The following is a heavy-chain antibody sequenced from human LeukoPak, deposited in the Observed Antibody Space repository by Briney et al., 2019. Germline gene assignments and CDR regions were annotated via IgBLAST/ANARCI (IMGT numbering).Heavy chain of an antibody. CDR2: ITSRWSTI. V-gene: IGHV3-48*03. Sequence: GGSLSLPYAASGLNFSAYDKLWARQAPGKGLESVSHITSRWSTIYYADSVKGRFTISRDNAKNSLYLQMNSLRAEDTAVYYCARPGYSSGWSAFDIWGQGTMVTVSS. CDR3: ARPGYSSGWSAFDI. D-gene: IGHD6-25*01. CDR1: GLNFSAYD. J-gene: IGHJ3*02.